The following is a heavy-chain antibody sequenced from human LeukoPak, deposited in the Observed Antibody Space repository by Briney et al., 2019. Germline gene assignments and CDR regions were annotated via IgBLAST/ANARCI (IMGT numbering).Heavy chain of an antibody. Sequence: SETLSLTCTVSGGSISSYYWSWIRQPPGKGLEWIGYIYHSGSTYYNPSLKSRVTISVDRSKNQFSLKLSSVTAADTAVYYCARYYYDSSGYYYGGSFDYWGQGTLVTVSS. D-gene: IGHD3-22*01. V-gene: IGHV4-59*12. CDR2: IYHSGST. CDR3: ARYYYDSSGYYYGGSFDY. J-gene: IGHJ4*02. CDR1: GGSISSYY.